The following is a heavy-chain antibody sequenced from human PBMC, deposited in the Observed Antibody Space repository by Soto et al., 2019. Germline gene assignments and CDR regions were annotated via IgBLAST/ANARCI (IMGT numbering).Heavy chain of an antibody. D-gene: IGHD3-3*01. Sequence: SETLSLTCAVYGGSFSGCYWNWIRQPPGKGLEWIGEIDHSGCTNYNPSLKSRVTISVDTSKNQFSLRMTSVTAADTAVYYCARVRDWFDPWGQGTLVTVSS. CDR3: ARVRDWFDP. V-gene: IGHV4-34*01. J-gene: IGHJ5*02. CDR2: IDHSGCT. CDR1: GGSFSGCY.